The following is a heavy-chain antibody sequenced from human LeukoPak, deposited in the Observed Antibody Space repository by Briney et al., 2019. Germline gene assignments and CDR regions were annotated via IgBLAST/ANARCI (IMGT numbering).Heavy chain of an antibody. CDR3: ARRVTLTNSSGWIYYFDY. CDR2: ITAYNGNT. CDR1: GYTFTSYG. J-gene: IGHJ4*02. V-gene: IGHV1-18*01. Sequence: ASVKVSCKASGYTFTSYGISWVRRAPGQGLGGMGGITAYNGNTNYAQKLQGRVTMTTDTSTSTAYMELRSLRSDDTAVYYCARRVTLTNSSGWIYYFDYWGQGTLVTVSS. D-gene: IGHD6-19*01.